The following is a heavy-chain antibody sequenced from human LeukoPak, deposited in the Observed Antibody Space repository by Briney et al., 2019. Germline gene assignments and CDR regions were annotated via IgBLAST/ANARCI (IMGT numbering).Heavy chain of an antibody. Sequence: ASVKVSCKASGYTFTSYDINWVRQATGQGLEWMGWMNPNSGNTGYAQKFQGRVTITRNTSISTAYMELSSLRSEDTAVYYCARDYCSSTSCYNRTFNYWGQGTLVTVSS. D-gene: IGHD2-2*02. V-gene: IGHV1-8*03. CDR2: MNPNSGNT. J-gene: IGHJ4*02. CDR1: GYTFTSYD. CDR3: ARDYCSSTSCYNRTFNY.